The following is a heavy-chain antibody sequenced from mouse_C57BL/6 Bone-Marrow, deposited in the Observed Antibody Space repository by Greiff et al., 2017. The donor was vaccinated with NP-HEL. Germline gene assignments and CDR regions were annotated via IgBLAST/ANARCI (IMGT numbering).Heavy chain of an antibody. CDR1: GFSLTSYG. CDR3: AKKADSSGLYAMDY. Sequence: VKVVESGPGLVAPSQSLSITCTVSGFSLTSYGVSWVRQTPGKGLEWLGVICGDGGTNYHSALISRLSISKDNSKSQVFLKLNSLQTDDTATYYCAKKADSSGLYAMDYWGQGTSVTVSS. CDR2: ICGDGGT. D-gene: IGHD3-2*02. J-gene: IGHJ4*01. V-gene: IGHV2-3*01.